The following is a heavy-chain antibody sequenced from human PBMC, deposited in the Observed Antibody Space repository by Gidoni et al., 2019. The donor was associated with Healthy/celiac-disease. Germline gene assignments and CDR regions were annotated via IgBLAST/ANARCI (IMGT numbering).Heavy chain of an antibody. V-gene: IGHV4-31*03. Sequence: QVQLQESGPGLVKPSPTLSLTCTVSGGSISSGGYYWSWIRQHPGKGMEWIGYIYYSGSTYYNPSLKSRVTISVDTSKNQFSLKLSSVTAADTAMYYCARVNLDWPFDYWGQGTLVTVPS. D-gene: IGHD2-21*01. J-gene: IGHJ4*02. CDR1: GGSISSGGYY. CDR3: ARVNLDWPFDY. CDR2: IYYSGST.